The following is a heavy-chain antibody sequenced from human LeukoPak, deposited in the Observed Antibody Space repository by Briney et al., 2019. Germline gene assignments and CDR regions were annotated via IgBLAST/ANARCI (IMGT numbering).Heavy chain of an antibody. D-gene: IGHD2-2*01. CDR3: ARGYCSSTSCYPDV. V-gene: IGHV3-30-3*01. CDR1: GFTXXSXA. Sequence: RSLRLSCXXXGFTXXSXAMHWVRQAPGKGLEWVVVISYDGSNKYYADSVKGRFTISRDNSKNTLYLQMNSLRAEDTAVYYCARGYCSSTSCYPDVWGQGTTVTVSS. J-gene: IGHJ6*02. CDR2: ISYDGSNK.